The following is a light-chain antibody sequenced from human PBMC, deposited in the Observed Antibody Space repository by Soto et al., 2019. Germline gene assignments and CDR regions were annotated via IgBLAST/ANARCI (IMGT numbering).Light chain of an antibody. Sequence: QSVLSQPPSASGTPGQRVTISCSGSSSNIGSNTVNWYQRLPGTAPKFLVYGNNQRPSGVPDRFSGAKSGTSASLAISGLQSEDEADYYCAAWDDSLNGYVFGTGTKVTVL. CDR3: AAWDDSLNGYV. CDR2: GNN. V-gene: IGLV1-44*01. CDR1: SSNIGSNT. J-gene: IGLJ1*01.